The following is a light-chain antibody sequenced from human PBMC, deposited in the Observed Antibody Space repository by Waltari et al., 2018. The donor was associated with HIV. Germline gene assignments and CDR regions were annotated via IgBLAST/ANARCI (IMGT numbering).Light chain of an antibody. CDR2: GAS. Sequence: EIVLTQSPGNLSLSPGERATLSCRASQSVRSSYLAWYQQKPGQAPRLLIYGASSRGTGIPDRFSGSGSGTDFTLTIRRLEPEDFAVYYCQQYGSSITFGQGTRLEIK. V-gene: IGKV3-20*01. CDR1: QSVRSSY. J-gene: IGKJ5*01. CDR3: QQYGSSIT.